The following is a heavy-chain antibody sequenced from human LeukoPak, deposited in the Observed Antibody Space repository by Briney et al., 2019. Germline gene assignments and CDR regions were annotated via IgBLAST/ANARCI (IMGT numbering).Heavy chain of an antibody. CDR3: ARGTSFYYYYMGV. D-gene: IGHD2-2*01. Sequence: SETLSLTCTVSGGSISSYYWSWIRQPPGKGLEWIGYIYYSGSTNYNPSLKSRVTMSVDTSKNQFSLKLSSVTAADTAVYYCARGTSFYYYYMGVWGKGTTVTVSS. V-gene: IGHV4-59*12. CDR2: IYYSGST. CDR1: GGSISSYY. J-gene: IGHJ6*03.